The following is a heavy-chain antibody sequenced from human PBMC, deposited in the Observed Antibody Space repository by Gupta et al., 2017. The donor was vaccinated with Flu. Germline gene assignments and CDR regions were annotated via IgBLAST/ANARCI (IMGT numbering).Heavy chain of an antibody. V-gene: IGHV1-18*01. CDR3: ARDSGGFYIDY. J-gene: IGHJ4*02. D-gene: IGHD1-26*01. CDR2: ISPYNGNT. Sequence: NHGVTWVRQAPGQGLEWMGWISPYNGNTVYAQKLQDRVTLTTDTTDTSTTTFYMELRNLRSDDTAVVYCARDSGGFYIDYWGQGTLITVS. CDR1: NHG.